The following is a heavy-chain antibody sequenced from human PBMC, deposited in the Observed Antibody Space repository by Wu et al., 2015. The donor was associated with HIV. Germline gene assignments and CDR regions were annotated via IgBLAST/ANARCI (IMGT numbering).Heavy chain of an antibody. Sequence: QVQLVQSGAEVKKPGSSVKVSCKASGGTFSSYAISWVRQAPGQGLEWMGGIIPIFGTANYAQKFQGRVTITTDESTSTAYMETSSLRSEDTAVYYCASSIVVVPAAMPGYFDYWGQGTRGHRLL. CDR1: GGTFSSYA. V-gene: IGHV1-69*05. D-gene: IGHD2-2*01. CDR3: ASSIVVVPAAMPGYFDY. J-gene: IGHJ4*02. CDR2: IIPIFGTA.